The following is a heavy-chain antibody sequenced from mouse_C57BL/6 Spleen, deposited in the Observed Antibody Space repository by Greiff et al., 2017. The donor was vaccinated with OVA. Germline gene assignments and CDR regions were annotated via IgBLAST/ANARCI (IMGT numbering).Heavy chain of an antibody. D-gene: IGHD1-1*01. J-gene: IGHJ1*03. CDR3: AIGGGSSYRYFDV. CDR2: INPNNGGT. V-gene: IGHV1-26*01. Sequence: VQLKQSGPELVKPGASVKISCKASGYTFTDYYMNWVKQSHGKSLEWIGDINPNNGGTSYNQKFKGKATLTVDKSSSTAYMELRSLTSEDSAVYYCAIGGGSSYRYFDVWGTGTTVTVSS. CDR1: GYTFTDYY.